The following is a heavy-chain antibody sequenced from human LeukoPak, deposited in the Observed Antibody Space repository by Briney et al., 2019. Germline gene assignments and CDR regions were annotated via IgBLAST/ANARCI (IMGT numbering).Heavy chain of an antibody. CDR3: ARDEVQLWSHFDY. CDR1: GFTFSSYS. D-gene: IGHD5-18*01. CDR2: ISSSSSYI. V-gene: IGHV3-21*01. J-gene: IGHJ4*02. Sequence: GGSLRLSCAASGFTFSSYSMNWVRQAPGKGLEWVSSISSSSSYIYYADSVKGRFTISRDNAKNSLYLQTNSLRAEDTAVYYCARDEVQLWSHFDYWGQGTLVTVSS.